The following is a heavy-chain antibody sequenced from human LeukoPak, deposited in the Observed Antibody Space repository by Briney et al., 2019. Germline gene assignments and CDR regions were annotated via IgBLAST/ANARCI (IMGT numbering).Heavy chain of an antibody. Sequence: GGSLRLSCAASGFTFSSYEMNWVRQAPGKGLEWVSAISGSGAGSGGHTYYADSVKGRFTISRDNSKDALYLQMGSLTVEDTAVYYCAKGSFGDHWGYFDYWGQGTLVTVSS. CDR2: ISGSGAGSGGHT. CDR3: AKGSFGDHWGYFDY. J-gene: IGHJ4*02. V-gene: IGHV3-23*01. D-gene: IGHD3-10*01. CDR1: GFTFSSYE.